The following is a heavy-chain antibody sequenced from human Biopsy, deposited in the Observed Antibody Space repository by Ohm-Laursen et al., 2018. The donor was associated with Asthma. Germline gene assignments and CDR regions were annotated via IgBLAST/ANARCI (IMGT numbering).Heavy chain of an antibody. V-gene: IGHV3-30*03. J-gene: IGHJ4*02. CDR2: ISYDGSNK. D-gene: IGHD3-3*01. CDR1: GFTFSSYG. Sequence: SLRLPCSASGFTFSSYGMYWVRQAPGKGLEWVAVISYDGSNKYYADSVKGRFTISRDNSKNTLYLQMNSLRAEDTAVYYCASQSSGPDFWSGYYYFDYWGQGTLVTVSS. CDR3: ASQSSGPDFWSGYYYFDY.